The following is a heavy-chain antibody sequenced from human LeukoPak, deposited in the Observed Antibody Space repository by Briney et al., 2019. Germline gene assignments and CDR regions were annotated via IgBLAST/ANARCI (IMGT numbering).Heavy chain of an antibody. CDR2: ISGSGGST. V-gene: IGHV3-23*01. CDR1: GFTFSSYA. CDR3: RATGDIVVVPAAHYYYYYMDV. Sequence: GGSLRHSCAASGFTFSSYAMSWVRQAPGKGLEWVSAISGSGGSTYYADSVKGRFTISRDNSKNTLYLQMNSLRAEDTAVYYCRATGDIVVVPAAHYYYYYMDVWGKGTTVTVSS. J-gene: IGHJ6*03. D-gene: IGHD2-2*01.